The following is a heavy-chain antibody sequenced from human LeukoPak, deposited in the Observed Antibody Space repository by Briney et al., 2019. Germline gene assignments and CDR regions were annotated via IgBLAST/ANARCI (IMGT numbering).Heavy chain of an antibody. V-gene: IGHV3-11*04. CDR3: ARVVSSRSTVGFDP. Sequence: GGSLRLSCAASGFNFNDYYMSWIRQAPGKGLEWVSYITTGRTLSYADSVKGRFTISRDNAKNSLFLQMKSLRVEDTAVYYCARVVSSRSTVGFDPWGQGTLVTVSP. J-gene: IGHJ5*02. CDR1: GFNFNDYY. D-gene: IGHD5/OR15-5a*01. CDR2: ITTGRTL.